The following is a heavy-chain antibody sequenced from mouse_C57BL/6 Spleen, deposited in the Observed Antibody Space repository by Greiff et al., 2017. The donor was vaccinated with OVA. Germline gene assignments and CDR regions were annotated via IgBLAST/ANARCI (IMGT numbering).Heavy chain of an antibody. V-gene: IGHV5-9*01. CDR3: ARHSPSYGLDY. CDR2: ISGGGGNT. J-gene: IGHJ2*01. Sequence: EVKLQESGGGLVKPGGSLKLSCAASGFTFSSYTMSWVRQTPEKRLEWVATISGGGGNTYYPDSVKGRFTISRDNAKNTLYLQMSSLRSEDTALYYCARHSPSYGLDYWGQGTTLTVSS. D-gene: IGHD2-10*01. CDR1: GFTFSSYT.